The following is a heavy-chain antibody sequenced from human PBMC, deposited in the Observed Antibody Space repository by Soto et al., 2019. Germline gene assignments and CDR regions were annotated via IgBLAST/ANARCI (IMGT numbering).Heavy chain of an antibody. D-gene: IGHD1-7*01. CDR1: GFTFRSYG. Sequence: SLRLSCAASGFTFRSYGMTWVRQAPGKGLEWVSFSSATGSGTYYADSVKGRFTISRDNSKNTLYLQMTSLRADDTAVYYCAKDRRAGGNYGFYSDFWGQGALVTVSS. CDR3: AKDRRAGGNYGFYSDF. J-gene: IGHJ4*02. V-gene: IGHV3-23*01. CDR2: SSATGSGT.